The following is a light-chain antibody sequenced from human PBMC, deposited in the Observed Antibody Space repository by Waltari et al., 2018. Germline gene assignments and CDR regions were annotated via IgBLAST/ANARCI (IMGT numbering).Light chain of an antibody. Sequence: SYELTQPPAVSVSPGQTASITCSGDKLGDKFVCWYQQKAGQSPLLVIYQDDKRPSGIPERVSGSNSGNTATLTISGTQAMDEADYYCQAWDSGTVFGGGTKLTVL. J-gene: IGLJ2*01. V-gene: IGLV3-1*01. CDR1: KLGDKF. CDR2: QDD. CDR3: QAWDSGTV.